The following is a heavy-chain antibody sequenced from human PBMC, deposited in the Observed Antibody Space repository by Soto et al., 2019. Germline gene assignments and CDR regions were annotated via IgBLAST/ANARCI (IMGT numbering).Heavy chain of an antibody. J-gene: IGHJ4*01. CDR1: GGSISSGGYY. V-gene: IGHV4-31*03. Sequence: SETLSVTCTVSGGSISSGGYYWSWIRQHPGKGLEWIGYIYYSGSTYYNPSLKSRVTISVDTSKNQFSLKLSSVTAADTAVYYCARGTHTIAAAGPSFDYWGQGTLVTVSS. CDR3: ARGTHTIAAAGPSFDY. CDR2: IYYSGST. D-gene: IGHD6-13*01.